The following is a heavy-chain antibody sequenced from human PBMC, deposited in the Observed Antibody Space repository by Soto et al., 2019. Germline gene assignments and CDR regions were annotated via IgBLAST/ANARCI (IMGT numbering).Heavy chain of an antibody. V-gene: IGHV1-24*01. J-gene: IGHJ6*02. CDR1: GYTLTELS. CDR2: FDPEDGET. Sequence: QVQLVQSGAEVKKPGASVKVSCKVSGYTLTELSMHWVRQAPGKGLEWMGGFDPEDGETIYAEKFQGRVTMTEDTSTDTAYMELSSLRSEETAVYYCATGPGRIERFLEPNMDVWGQGTTVTVSS. CDR3: ATGPGRIERFLEPNMDV. D-gene: IGHD3-3*01.